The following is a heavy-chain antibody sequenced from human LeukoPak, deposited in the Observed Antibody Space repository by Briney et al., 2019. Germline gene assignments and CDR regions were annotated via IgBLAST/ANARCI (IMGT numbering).Heavy chain of an antibody. CDR3: ARAGDSSGYSGFESYYYMDV. CDR2: IIPIFGTA. J-gene: IGHJ6*03. CDR1: GGTFSSYA. D-gene: IGHD3-22*01. Sequence: GASVKVSCKASGGTFSSYAISWVRQAPGQGLEWMGGIIPIFGTANYAQKFQGRVTITADKSTSTAYMELSSLRSEDTAVYYCARAGDSSGYSGFESYYYMDVWGKGTTVTVSS. V-gene: IGHV1-69*06.